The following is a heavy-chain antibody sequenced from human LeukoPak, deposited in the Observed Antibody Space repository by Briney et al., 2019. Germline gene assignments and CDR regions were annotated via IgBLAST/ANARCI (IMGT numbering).Heavy chain of an antibody. V-gene: IGHV3-30*09. D-gene: IGHD6-19*01. J-gene: IGHJ4*02. CDR2: VSFDGTNI. Sequence: PGRSLRLSCAASGFTFSDNVMHWVRQGPGKGLEWVAVVSFDGTNIYYADSVKGRFAISRDDSMDTLYLQMNSLRTEDTAVYYCARDAAGIKVAGHLDYWGQGALVTVS. CDR1: GFTFSDNV. CDR3: ARDAAGIKVAGHLDY.